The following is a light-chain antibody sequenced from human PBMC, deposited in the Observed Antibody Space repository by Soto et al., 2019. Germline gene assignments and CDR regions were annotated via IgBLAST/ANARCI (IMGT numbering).Light chain of an antibody. V-gene: IGLV2-14*02. J-gene: IGLJ1*01. CDR1: SSDVGSYTL. CDR3: GSYTTSSNYV. Sequence: QSALTQPASVSGSPGQSITISCTGTSSDVGSYTLVSWYQQNPGKAPKLIIYEGTKRPSGVSNRFSGSKSGNTASLTISGLQAEDEADYYCGSYTTSSNYVFGTGTKLTVL. CDR2: EGT.